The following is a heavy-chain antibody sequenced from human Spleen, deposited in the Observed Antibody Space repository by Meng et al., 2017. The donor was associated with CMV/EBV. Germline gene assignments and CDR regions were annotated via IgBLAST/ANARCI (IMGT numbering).Heavy chain of an antibody. CDR1: RFNFGIHP. V-gene: IGHV3-30*04. J-gene: IGHJ6*02. D-gene: IGHD3-3*01. Sequence: GESLKISCAASRFNFGIHPMYWVRQAPGKGLEWVAVISYDGSNQDYADSVRGRFTISRDNSNNTLYLEMTNLRPEDTAVYYCARDGEVRFLEWLTTIRGMDVWGQGTTVTVSS. CDR2: ISYDGSNQ. CDR3: ARDGEVRFLEWLTTIRGMDV.